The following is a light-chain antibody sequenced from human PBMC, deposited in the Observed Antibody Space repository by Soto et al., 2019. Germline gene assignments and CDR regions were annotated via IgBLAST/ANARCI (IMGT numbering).Light chain of an antibody. J-gene: IGKJ1*01. CDR1: QGIGSW. Sequence: DIQMTQSPSSVSASVGDSVTITCRASQGIGSWLAWYQQRPGKAPKLLIYAASSLQSGVPSRFSGSGSETDFTLTISSLQPEEFATYYCQQANTFPSWTFGQGTKVDIK. V-gene: IGKV1-12*02. CDR3: QQANTFPSWT. CDR2: AAS.